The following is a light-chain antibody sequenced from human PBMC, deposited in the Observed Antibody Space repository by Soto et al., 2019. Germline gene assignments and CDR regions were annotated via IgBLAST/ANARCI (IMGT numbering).Light chain of an antibody. CDR3: QQLERYPST. V-gene: IGKV1-9*01. CDR2: AAS. Sequence: QLTQSPSSLSASVGDRVTITCRASQGINSFLAGYQQIPGKAPKLLIYAASTLQSGVPSRFSGSGSGTDFTLTISSLQPEDFATYYCQQLERYPSTFGGGTKVDNK. CDR1: QGINSF. J-gene: IGKJ4*01.